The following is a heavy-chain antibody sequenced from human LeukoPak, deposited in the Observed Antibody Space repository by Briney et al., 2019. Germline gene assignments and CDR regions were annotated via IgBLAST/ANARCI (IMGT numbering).Heavy chain of an antibody. CDR3: AREMFPYDSSGSPGP. D-gene: IGHD3-22*01. Sequence: GGSLRLSCAASGFTFSSYGMHWVRQAPGKGLEWVAVIWYDGSNKYYADSAKGRFTISRDNSKNTLYLQMNSLRAEDTAVYYCAREMFPYDSSGSPGPWGQGTLVTVSS. CDR1: GFTFSSYG. V-gene: IGHV3-33*01. CDR2: IWYDGSNK. J-gene: IGHJ4*02.